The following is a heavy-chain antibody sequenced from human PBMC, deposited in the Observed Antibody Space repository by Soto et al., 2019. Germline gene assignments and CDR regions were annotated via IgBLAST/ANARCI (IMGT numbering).Heavy chain of an antibody. CDR3: AKDHIAAPFDY. CDR2: ISYDGSNK. Sequence: GGSLRLSCAASGFTFSSYGMHWVRQAPGKGLEWVAVISYDGSNKYYADSVRGRFTISRDNSKNTLYLQLNSLRAEDTAVYYCAKDHIAAPFDYWGQGTLVTVSS. J-gene: IGHJ4*02. V-gene: IGHV3-30*18. CDR1: GFTFSSYG. D-gene: IGHD6-6*01.